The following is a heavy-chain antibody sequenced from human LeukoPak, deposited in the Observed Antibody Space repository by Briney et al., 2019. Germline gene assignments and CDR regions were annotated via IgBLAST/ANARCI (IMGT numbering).Heavy chain of an antibody. Sequence: GGSLRLSCAASGFTFSSYAMSWVRQAPGEGLEWLSAISGSGASTYYAASVTGRFTISRDNSKNTLYLQMNSLRAEDTAVYDCAKGLFGGLDYWGQGTLVTVSS. CDR2: ISGSGAST. D-gene: IGHD3-10*02. CDR1: GFTFSSYA. J-gene: IGHJ4*02. CDR3: AKGLFGGLDY. V-gene: IGHV3-23*01.